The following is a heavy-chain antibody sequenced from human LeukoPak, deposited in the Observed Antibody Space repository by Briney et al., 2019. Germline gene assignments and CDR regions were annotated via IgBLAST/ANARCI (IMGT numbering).Heavy chain of an antibody. V-gene: IGHV3-23*01. CDR1: GFTFSSYV. J-gene: IGHJ4*02. Sequence: QAGGSLRLSCAASGFTFSSYVMSWVRQAPGKGLEGVAGISAAGRTTYYADSVKGRFTVSRDNPRNTLFLQMKSLRVEDTAIYCCTKADLYNAGDEVWGLGTLVTVSS. CDR3: TKADLYNAGDEV. D-gene: IGHD7-27*01. CDR2: ISAAGRTT.